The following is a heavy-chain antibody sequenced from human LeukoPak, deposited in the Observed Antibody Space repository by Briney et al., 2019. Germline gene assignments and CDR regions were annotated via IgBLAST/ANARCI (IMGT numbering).Heavy chain of an antibody. CDR1: GFTFSNYW. D-gene: IGHD1-1*01. J-gene: IGHJ1*01. Sequence: GGSLRLSCAATGFTFSNYWMHWVRQAPGKGLVWVSRINSDGSSIRYADSVKGRLTISRDNAKNTLYLQLNSLRVEDTAVYSCARDFRDNTLFQHWGQGTLVTVFS. V-gene: IGHV3-74*01. CDR2: INSDGSSI. CDR3: ARDFRDNTLFQH.